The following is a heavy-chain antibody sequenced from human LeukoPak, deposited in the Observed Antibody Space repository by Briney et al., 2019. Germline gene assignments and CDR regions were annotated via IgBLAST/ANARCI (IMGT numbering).Heavy chain of an antibody. CDR2: FDPEDGET. Sequence: ASVKVSCKVSGCTLTELSMHWVRQAPGKGLEWMGGFDPEDGETIYAQKFQGRVTMTEDTSTDTAYMELSSLRSEGTAVYYCARGAHCSSTSCYEKATLGYYYYMDVWGKGTTVTVSS. D-gene: IGHD2-2*01. CDR1: GCTLTELS. CDR3: ARGAHCSSTSCYEKATLGYYYYMDV. J-gene: IGHJ6*03. V-gene: IGHV1-24*01.